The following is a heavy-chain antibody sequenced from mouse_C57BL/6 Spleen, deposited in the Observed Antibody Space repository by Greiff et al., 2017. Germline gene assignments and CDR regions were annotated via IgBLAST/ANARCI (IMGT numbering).Heavy chain of an antibody. CDR1: GYAFSSSW. CDR2: IYPGDGDT. CDR3: ARSGSSGY. V-gene: IGHV1-82*01. D-gene: IGHD3-2*02. Sequence: SGPELVKPGASVKISCKASGYAFSSSWMNWVKQRPGKGLEWIGRIYPGDGDTNYNGKFKGKATLTADKSSSTAYMQLSSLTSEDSAVYFCARSGSSGYWGQGTTLTVSS. J-gene: IGHJ2*01.